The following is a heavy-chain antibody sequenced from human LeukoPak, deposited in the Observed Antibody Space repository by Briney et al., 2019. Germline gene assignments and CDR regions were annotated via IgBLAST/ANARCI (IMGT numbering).Heavy chain of an antibody. CDR1: GFTFSSYG. CDR2: ISGSGGPT. CDR3: ASHYSIYGHSFDS. V-gene: IGHV3-23*01. Sequence: PGGSLRLSCAASGFTFSSYGMSWVRQAPGKGLEWVSAISGSGGPTYYADSVKGRFTISRDNSKNTLYLQMNRLRAEDTAVYYCASHYSIYGHSFDSWGQGTLVTVSS. J-gene: IGHJ4*02. D-gene: IGHD3-10*01.